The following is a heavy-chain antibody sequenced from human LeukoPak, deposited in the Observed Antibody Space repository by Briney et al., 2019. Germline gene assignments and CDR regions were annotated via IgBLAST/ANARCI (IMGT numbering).Heavy chain of an antibody. CDR3: ARENYCSGGSCHGYFQH. CDR2: INPNSGGT. J-gene: IGHJ1*01. CDR1: GYNFTGYY. D-gene: IGHD2-15*01. V-gene: IGHV1-2*02. Sequence: ASVKVSCKASGYNFTGYYMHWVRQAPGQGLEWMGWINPNSGGTNYAQKFQGRVTMTRDTSISTAYMELSRLTSDDTAVYYCARENYCSGGSCHGYFQHWGQGTLVTVSS.